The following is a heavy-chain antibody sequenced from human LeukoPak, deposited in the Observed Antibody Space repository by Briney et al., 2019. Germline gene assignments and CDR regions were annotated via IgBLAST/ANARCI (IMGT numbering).Heavy chain of an antibody. CDR1: GFTFSSYG. CDR2: ISYDGSNK. Sequence: GGSLRLSCAASGFTFSSYGMHWVRQAPGKGLEWVAVISYDGSNKYYADSVKGRFTISRDSSKNTLYLQMNSLRAEDTAVYYCAKDRQWLVFFYGMDVWGKGTTVTVSS. D-gene: IGHD6-19*01. J-gene: IGHJ6*04. CDR3: AKDRQWLVFFYGMDV. V-gene: IGHV3-30*18.